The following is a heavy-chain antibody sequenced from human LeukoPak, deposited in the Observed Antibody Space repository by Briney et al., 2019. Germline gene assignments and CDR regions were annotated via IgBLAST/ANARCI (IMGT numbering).Heavy chain of an antibody. CDR3: ARAGYSNRWDGVDY. Sequence: GESLKISCKGSGYTVTNYWIGWVRQMPGKGLEFMGIIYPGDSDTRYSPSFQGQVTISVDKSINTAYLQWSSLKASDSAIYYCARAGYSNRWDGVDYWGQGTLVTVSS. J-gene: IGHJ4*02. CDR1: GYTVTNYW. V-gene: IGHV5-51*01. D-gene: IGHD2/OR15-2a*01. CDR2: IYPGDSDT.